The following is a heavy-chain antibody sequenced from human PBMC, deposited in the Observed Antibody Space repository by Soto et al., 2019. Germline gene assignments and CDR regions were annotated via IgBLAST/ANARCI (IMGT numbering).Heavy chain of an antibody. CDR1: GFTFRSHG. CDR2: ISNDGRSK. J-gene: IGHJ4*02. D-gene: IGHD3-3*01. Sequence: QVQLVESGGGVVQPGTSLRLSCAASGFTFRSHGMHWVRQVPGKGLEWVAAISNDGRSKYYADSVEGRFSISRDNSENTMYLQMNSLRVEDTAMYYCAKQYEFGGLEDYWGQGTLVTVSS. V-gene: IGHV3-30*18. CDR3: AKQYEFGGLEDY.